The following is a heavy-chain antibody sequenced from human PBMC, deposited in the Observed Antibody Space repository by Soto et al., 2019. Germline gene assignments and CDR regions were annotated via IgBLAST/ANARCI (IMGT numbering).Heavy chain of an antibody. CDR1: GYTLTELS. Sequence: ASVKVSCKVSGYTLTELSMHWVRQAPGKGLEWMGGFDPEDGETIYAQKFQGRVTMTEDTSTDTAYMELSSLRSEDTAVYYCATAQTTVTTYYFDYWGQGTLVTVSS. J-gene: IGHJ4*02. V-gene: IGHV1-24*01. CDR2: FDPEDGET. CDR3: ATAQTTVTTYYFDY. D-gene: IGHD4-4*01.